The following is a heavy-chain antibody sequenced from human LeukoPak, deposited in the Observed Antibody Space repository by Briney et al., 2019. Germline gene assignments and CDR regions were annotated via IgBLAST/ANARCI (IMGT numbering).Heavy chain of an antibody. D-gene: IGHD5-18*01. Sequence: GGSLRLSCAAPGFTFSSYWMHWVRQAPGKGLVWVSRINSDGSSTTYADSVKGRFTISRDNAKNTLYLQMNSLRAEDTGVYYCARLDTARIWYFDLWGRGTLVTVSS. CDR3: ARLDTARIWYFDL. CDR2: INSDGSST. V-gene: IGHV3-74*01. J-gene: IGHJ2*01. CDR1: GFTFSSYW.